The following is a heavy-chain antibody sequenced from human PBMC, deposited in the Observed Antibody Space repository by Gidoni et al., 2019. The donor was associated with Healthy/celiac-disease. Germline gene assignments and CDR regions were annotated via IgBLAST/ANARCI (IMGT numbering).Heavy chain of an antibody. J-gene: IGHJ3*02. CDR2: IKSKTDGGTT. Sequence: EVQLVESGGGLVKPGGSLRLSCAASGFTFSNAWMSWVRQAPGKGLEWVGRIKSKTDGGTTDYAAPVKGRFTISRDDSKNTLYLQMNSLKTEDTAVYYCTTEGGEVTTYAFDIWGQGTMVTVSS. CDR3: TTEGGEVTTYAFDI. V-gene: IGHV3-15*01. D-gene: IGHD4-17*01. CDR1: GFTFSNAW.